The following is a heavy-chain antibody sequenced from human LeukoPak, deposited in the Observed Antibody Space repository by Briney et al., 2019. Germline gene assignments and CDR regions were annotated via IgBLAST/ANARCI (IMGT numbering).Heavy chain of an antibody. V-gene: IGHV3-48*01. D-gene: IGHD2-2*01. J-gene: IGHJ4*02. CDR3: ARSTSDRVSSPGCDY. Sequence: GGSLRLSCAASGFTFSSYSMNWVRQAPGKGLDWVSYISSGSNTIYYADSVKGRSTISRDNAKNSLYLQMNSLRAEDTAVYYCARSTSDRVSSPGCDYWGQGTLVTVSS. CDR2: ISSGSNTI. CDR1: GFTFSSYS.